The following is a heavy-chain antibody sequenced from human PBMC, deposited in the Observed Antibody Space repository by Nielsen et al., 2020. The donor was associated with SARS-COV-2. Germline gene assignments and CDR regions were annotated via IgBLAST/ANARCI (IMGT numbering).Heavy chain of an antibody. D-gene: IGHD4-17*01. CDR2: ISYDGSNK. Sequence: GESLKISCAASGFTFSSYAMHWVRQAPGKGLEWVAVISYDGSNKYYADSVKGRFTISRDNSKNTLYLQMNSLRAEDTAVYYCAKEKSRAVSPFDYWGQGTLVTVSS. CDR1: GFTFSSYA. V-gene: IGHV3-30-3*01. J-gene: IGHJ4*02. CDR3: AKEKSRAVSPFDY.